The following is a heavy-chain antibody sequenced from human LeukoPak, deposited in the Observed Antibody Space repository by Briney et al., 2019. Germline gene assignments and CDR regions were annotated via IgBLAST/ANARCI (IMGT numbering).Heavy chain of an antibody. CDR1: GFTFSSYA. CDR3: ARFETVAANWFEP. CDR2: ISGDSVHI. D-gene: IGHD6-19*01. J-gene: IGHJ5*02. V-gene: IGHV3-21*06. Sequence: GGSLRLSCAASGFTFSSYAMSWVRQAPGKGLEWVSSISGDSVHIFYADSVRGRFTISRDDAKSSLFVQMNTLRVEDTAVYYCARFETVAANWFEPWGPGTLVTVS.